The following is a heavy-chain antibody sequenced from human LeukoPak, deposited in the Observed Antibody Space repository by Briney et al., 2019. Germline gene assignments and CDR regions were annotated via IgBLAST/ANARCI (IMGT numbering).Heavy chain of an antibody. CDR2: ISGGGDGT. D-gene: IGHD3-10*01. Sequence: GGSLRLSCAASGFTFSSYFMSWVRQVPGKGLEWVAAISGGGDGTHYPDSVKGRFTISRDSSTETLYLQMNSLRAEDTAVYYCAKDRVVVRGVFDSWGQGTLVTVSS. CDR1: GFTFSSYF. J-gene: IGHJ4*02. V-gene: IGHV3-23*01. CDR3: AKDRVVVRGVFDS.